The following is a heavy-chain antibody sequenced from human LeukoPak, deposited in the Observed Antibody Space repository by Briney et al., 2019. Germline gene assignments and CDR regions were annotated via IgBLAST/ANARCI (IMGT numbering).Heavy chain of an antibody. D-gene: IGHD3-10*01. Sequence: GGSLRLSCAASGFTFSTNFMHWVRQAPGKGLEYVSPISSNGLSTYYTNSVKGRFTISRDNSKNTSYLQMGSLKTEDVAVYYCARGHYYGSGQYYFDYWGQGTLVTVSS. CDR1: GFTFSTNF. CDR2: ISSNGLST. CDR3: ARGHYYGSGQYYFDY. J-gene: IGHJ4*02. V-gene: IGHV3-64*01.